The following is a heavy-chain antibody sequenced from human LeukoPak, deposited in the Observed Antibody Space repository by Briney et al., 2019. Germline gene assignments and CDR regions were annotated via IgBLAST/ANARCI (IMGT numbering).Heavy chain of an antibody. J-gene: IGHJ4*02. CDR1: GFTFSSYW. CDR2: IKQDGSEK. Sequence: AGGSLRLSCAASGFTFSSYWMSWVRQAPGKGLEWVANIKQDGSEKYYVDSVKGRFTISRDNAKNSLYLQMNSLRAEATAVYYCARVWFGELFPSFDYWGQGTLVTVSS. V-gene: IGHV3-7*04. CDR3: ARVWFGELFPSFDY. D-gene: IGHD3-10*01.